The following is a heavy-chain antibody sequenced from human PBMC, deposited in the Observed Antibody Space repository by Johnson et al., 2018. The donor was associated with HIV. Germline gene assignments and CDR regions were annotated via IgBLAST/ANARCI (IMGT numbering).Heavy chain of an antibody. V-gene: IGHV3-52*01. D-gene: IGHD3-16*01. CDR3: ARERVVQGDPDAFDI. Sequence: VQLVESGGGVVQPGRSLRLSCAASGFTFSSSWMHWVCQAPEKGLEWVADIKCDGSEKYYVDSVKGRLTISSDNAKNSLYLQMNSLRAEDTALYYCARERVVQGDPDAFDIWGQGTMVTVSS. CDR2: IKCDGSEK. J-gene: IGHJ3*02. CDR1: GFTFSSSW.